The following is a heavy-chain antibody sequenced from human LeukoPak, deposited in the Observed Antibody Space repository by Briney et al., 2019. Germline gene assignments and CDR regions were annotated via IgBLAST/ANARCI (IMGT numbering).Heavy chain of an antibody. CDR3: ARDLYSGYDLERNDY. V-gene: IGHV1-2*02. D-gene: IGHD5-12*01. J-gene: IGHJ4*02. CDR2: INPNSGGT. CDR1: GYTFTDYF. Sequence: GASVKVSCKASGYTFTDYFMNWVRQAPGQRLEWMGWINPNSGGTNYAQKFQGRVTMTRDTSISTAYMELSRLRSDDTAVYYCARDLYSGYDLERNDYWGQGTLVTVSS.